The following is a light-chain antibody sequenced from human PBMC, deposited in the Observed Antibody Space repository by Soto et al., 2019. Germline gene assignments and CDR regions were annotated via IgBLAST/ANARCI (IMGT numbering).Light chain of an antibody. CDR2: RNN. Sequence: QSVLTQPPSASATPGQRVTISCSGSRSNIGSNYVYWYQQLPGTAPKLLIYRNNQRPSGVPDRFSGSKSGTSASLAISGLRSEDDADYYCISWDDSLSGYAFGTGTKLTVL. V-gene: IGLV1-47*01. CDR1: RSNIGSNY. CDR3: ISWDDSLSGYA. J-gene: IGLJ1*01.